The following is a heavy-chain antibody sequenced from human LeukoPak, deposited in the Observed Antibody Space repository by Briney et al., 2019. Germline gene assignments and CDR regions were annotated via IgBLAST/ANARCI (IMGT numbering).Heavy chain of an antibody. V-gene: IGHV3-23*01. Sequence: PGGSLRLSCSASGFTFNNYATSWVRQAPGKGLEWVSAISGSGGSTYYADPLKGRFTISRDNSKNTLYLQMNSLRAEDTALYYCAKDGIGGIYYDSSGYFDYWGQGTLVTVSS. J-gene: IGHJ4*02. CDR3: AKDGIGGIYYDSSGYFDY. CDR1: GFTFNNYA. CDR2: ISGSGGST. D-gene: IGHD3-22*01.